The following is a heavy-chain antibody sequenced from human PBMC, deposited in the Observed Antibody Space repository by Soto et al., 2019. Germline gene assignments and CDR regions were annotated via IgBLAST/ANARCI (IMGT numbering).Heavy chain of an antibody. J-gene: IGHJ5*02. CDR1: GGTFSGYA. V-gene: IGHV1-69*06. D-gene: IGHD2-2*02. Sequence: SVKVSCKASGGTFSGYAISWVRQAPGQGLEGMGGIIPIFGTANYNPSLKSRVTISVDTSKNQFSLKLSSVTAADTAVYYCARHVVPAAIGDNWFDPWGQGTLVTVSS. CDR3: ARHVVPAAIGDNWFDP. CDR2: IIPIFGTA.